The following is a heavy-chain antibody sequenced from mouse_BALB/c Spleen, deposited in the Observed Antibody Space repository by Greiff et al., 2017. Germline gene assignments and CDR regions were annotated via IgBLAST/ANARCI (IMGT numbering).Heavy chain of an antibody. CDR2: IRTKANGYTT. J-gene: IGHJ4*01. CDR1: GFTFPDYY. CDR3: ARDKNYGAMDY. D-gene: IGHD1-1*01. V-gene: IGHV7-3*02. Sequence: DVQLVESGGGLVQPGGSLRLSCATSGFTFPDYYMSWVRQPPGKALEWVGFIRTKANGYTTEDSASVKGRFTITRDNSQSILYLQMNTLRAEDSATYYCARDKNYGAMDYWGQGTSVTGSS.